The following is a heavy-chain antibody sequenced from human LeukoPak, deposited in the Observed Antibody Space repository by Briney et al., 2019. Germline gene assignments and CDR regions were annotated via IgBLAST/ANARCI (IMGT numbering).Heavy chain of an antibody. CDR3: ARGYELVVVEYAIYVWGSYRPSPFFGY. Sequence: SETLSLTCTVSGGSISSSSYYWGWIRQPPGKGLEWFGSIYSSGSTYYNPSLKSRVTISVGTSKNQFSLKLSSVTAADTAVYYCARGYELVVVEYAIYVWGSYRPSPFFGYWGQGTLVTVSS. CDR2: IYSSGST. D-gene: IGHD3-16*02. V-gene: IGHV4-39*07. J-gene: IGHJ4*02. CDR1: GGSISSSSYY.